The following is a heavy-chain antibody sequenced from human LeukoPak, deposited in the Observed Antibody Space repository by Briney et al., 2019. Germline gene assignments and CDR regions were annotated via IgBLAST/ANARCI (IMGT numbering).Heavy chain of an antibody. J-gene: IGHJ4*02. CDR3: ARQRTAGTKVIDY. V-gene: IGHV4-39*01. CDR1: GDSMSSRSYY. Sequence: PSETLSLTCTVSGDSMSSRSYYWGWIRQPPGKGLEWIGNIYYTGTTYYNPSLKSRVNIAVDTSKSQFSLYPSSVTAADTAVYYCARQRTAGTKVIDYWGQGTLVTVSS. D-gene: IGHD1-1*01. CDR2: IYYTGTT.